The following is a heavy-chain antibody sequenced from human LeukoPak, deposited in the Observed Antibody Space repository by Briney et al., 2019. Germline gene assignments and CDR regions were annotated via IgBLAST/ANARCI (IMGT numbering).Heavy chain of an antibody. CDR2: IYYSGST. CDR3: ANTHLAAPPFDY. V-gene: IGHV4-59*08. J-gene: IGHJ4*02. Sequence: PSETLSLTCTVSGGSISSYYWSWIRQPPGKGLGWIGYIYYSGSTNYNPSLKSRVTISVDTSKNQFSLRLSSVTAADTAVYYCANTHLAAPPFDYWGQGTLVTVSS. D-gene: IGHD6-6*01. CDR1: GGSISSYY.